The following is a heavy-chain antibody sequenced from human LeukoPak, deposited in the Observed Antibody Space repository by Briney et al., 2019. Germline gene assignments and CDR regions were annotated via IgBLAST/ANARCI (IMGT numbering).Heavy chain of an antibody. CDR2: IYSSGST. Sequence: SETLSLTCDVSGGSFSSGSYFWTCLRQSPAKALEWIGYIYSSGSTNYTPSLKSRITVSVDTSKNQFSLKLSSVTAADTAIYYCASSAPYSGFDSPFDYWGQGTLVSVSS. CDR1: GGSFSSGSYF. J-gene: IGHJ4*02. V-gene: IGHV4-61*01. D-gene: IGHD5-12*01. CDR3: ASSAPYSGFDSPFDY.